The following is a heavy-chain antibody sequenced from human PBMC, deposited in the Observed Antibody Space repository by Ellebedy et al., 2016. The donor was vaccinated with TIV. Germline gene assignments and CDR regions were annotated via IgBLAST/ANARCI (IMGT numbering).Heavy chain of an antibody. CDR1: GDSVSSNNAA. Sequence: SQTLSLTXXIFGDSVSSNNAAWHWFRLSPARGIEWLGRTFYRSKWYNDYAVSVKSRMTINTDTSKNQFSLQLNSVTPEDTAVYYCAREPAMVRGVVNVIDYWGQGTLVTVSS. J-gene: IGHJ4*02. D-gene: IGHD3-10*01. V-gene: IGHV6-1*01. CDR3: AREPAMVRGVVNVIDY. CDR2: TFYRSKWYN.